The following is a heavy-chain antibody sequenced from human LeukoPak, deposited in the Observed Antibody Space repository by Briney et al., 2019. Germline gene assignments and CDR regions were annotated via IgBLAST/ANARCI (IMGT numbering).Heavy chain of an antibody. V-gene: IGHV3-53*01. CDR1: GFTVSSNY. CDR2: IYSGGST. Sequence: GGSLRLSCAASGFTVSSNYMSWVRQAPGKGLEWVSVIYSGGSTYYADSVKGRFTISRDNSKNMLYLQSNNLRAEDTAVYYCAKPREQQLLRIAFGVWGQGTMVTVSS. D-gene: IGHD5/OR15-5a*01. J-gene: IGHJ3*01. CDR3: AKPREQQLLRIAFGV.